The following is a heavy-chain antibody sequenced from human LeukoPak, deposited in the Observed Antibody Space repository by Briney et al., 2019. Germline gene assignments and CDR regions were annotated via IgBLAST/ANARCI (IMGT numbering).Heavy chain of an antibody. CDR2: IIPILGIA. Sequence: ASVKVSCKASGGTFSSYAISWVRQAPGQGLGWMGRIIPILGIANYAQKFQGRVTITADKSTSTAYMELSSLRSEDTAVYYCARGVTATNDAFDIWGQGTMVTVSS. CDR1: GGTFSSYA. J-gene: IGHJ3*02. D-gene: IGHD2-21*02. CDR3: ARGVTATNDAFDI. V-gene: IGHV1-69*04.